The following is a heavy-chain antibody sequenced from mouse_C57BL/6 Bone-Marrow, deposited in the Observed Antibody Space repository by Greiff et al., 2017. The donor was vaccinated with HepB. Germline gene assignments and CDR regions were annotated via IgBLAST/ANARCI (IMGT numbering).Heavy chain of an antibody. J-gene: IGHJ3*01. CDR2: ISYDGSN. D-gene: IGHD1-1*01. V-gene: IGHV3-6*01. CDR1: GYSITSGYY. CDR3: ASSIYYYGSSYFAY. Sequence: VQLKESGPGLVKPSQSLSLTCSVTGYSITSGYYWNWIRQFPGNKLEWMGYISYDGSNNYNPSLKNRISITRDTSKNQFFLKLNSVTTEDTATYYCASSIYYYGSSYFAYWGQGTLVTVSA.